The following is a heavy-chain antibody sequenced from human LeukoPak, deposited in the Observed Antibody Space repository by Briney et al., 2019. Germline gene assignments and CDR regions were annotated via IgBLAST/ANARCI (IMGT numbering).Heavy chain of an antibody. J-gene: IGHJ6*03. CDR2: ISSGGDTI. D-gene: IGHD3-3*01. CDR3: ARDAAYYDFWSGYYDYYYYMDV. Sequence: GGSLRLSCAASGFSFSDYYMTWIRQSPGKGLEWVSFISSGGDTIYYADSVKGRFIISRDNAKNSLYLQMNSLRAEDTAMYYCARDAAYYDFWSGYYDYYYYMDVWGKGTTVTVSS. V-gene: IGHV3-11*01. CDR1: GFSFSDYY.